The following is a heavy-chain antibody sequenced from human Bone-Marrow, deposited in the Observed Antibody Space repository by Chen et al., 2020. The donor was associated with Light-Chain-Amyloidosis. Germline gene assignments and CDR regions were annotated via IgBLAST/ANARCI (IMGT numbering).Heavy chain of an antibody. Sequence: DVELLESGGGLVQPGGSLRLSCAASGCTFRTSWMHWVRQAPWKGLVWVLRINADGTRVDDSDSVRGRFTNSRDDAKSTVYLQMNNRGAADTAVYYCSGEFTRYDDYWGQGTLVTVSS. CDR3: SGEFTRYDDY. J-gene: IGHJ4*02. CDR2: INADGTRV. D-gene: IGHD5-12*01. V-gene: IGHV3-74*01. CDR1: GCTFRTSW.